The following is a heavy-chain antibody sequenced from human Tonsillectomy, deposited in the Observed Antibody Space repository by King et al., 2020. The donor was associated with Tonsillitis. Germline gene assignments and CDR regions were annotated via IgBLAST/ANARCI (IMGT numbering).Heavy chain of an antibody. J-gene: IGHJ4*02. CDR1: GFTFSSSV. V-gene: IGHV3-23*04. D-gene: IGHD2-15*01. CDR3: ARGEGYCSGGTCYRYFDQ. Sequence: VQLVESGGGLAQPGGSLRLSYAASGFTFSSSVMTWVRQAPGKGLDWVSIIGLSNTNTFYTDSVKGRFTISRDNSKNTVYLQMNSLRVEDTAIYYCARGEGYCSGGTCYRYFDQWGQGTLVTVSS. CDR2: IGLSNTNT.